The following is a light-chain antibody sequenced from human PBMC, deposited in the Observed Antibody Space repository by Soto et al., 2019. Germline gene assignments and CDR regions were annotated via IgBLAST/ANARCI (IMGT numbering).Light chain of an antibody. Sequence: EIVLTQSPGTLSLSPGERATLSCRASQSVDSSYLAWYQQTPGQAPRLLIYGASSRATGIPDRFRGSGSGTDFPLTISRLEPDDFAVYYCQQYGDSVPITFGGGTKVEFK. CDR2: GAS. J-gene: IGKJ4*01. V-gene: IGKV3-20*01. CDR1: QSVDSSY. CDR3: QQYGDSVPIT.